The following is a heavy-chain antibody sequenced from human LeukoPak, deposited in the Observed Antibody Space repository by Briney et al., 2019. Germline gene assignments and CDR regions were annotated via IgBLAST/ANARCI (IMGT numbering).Heavy chain of an antibody. CDR1: GGAFSSYA. D-gene: IGHD2-2*03. Sequence: ASVKVSCKASGGAFSSYAISWVRQAPGQGLEWMGGIIPIFGTANYAQKFQGRVTITADESTSTAYMGLSSLRSEDTAVYYCASGYCSSTSCLPFDYWGQGTLVTVSS. J-gene: IGHJ4*02. V-gene: IGHV1-69*13. CDR3: ASGYCSSTSCLPFDY. CDR2: IIPIFGTA.